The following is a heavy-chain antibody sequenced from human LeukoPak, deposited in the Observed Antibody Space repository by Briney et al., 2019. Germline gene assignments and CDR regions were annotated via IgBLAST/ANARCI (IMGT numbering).Heavy chain of an antibody. CDR2: IYTSGST. D-gene: IGHD2-2*02. Sequence: SETLSLTCTVSGRSISSYYWSWIRQPAGKGLEWIGRIYTSGSTNYNPSLKSRVTMSVDTSKNQFSLKLSSVTAADTAVYYCARDYCSSTSCYIDYWGQGTLVTVSS. J-gene: IGHJ4*02. V-gene: IGHV4-4*07. CDR1: GRSISSYY. CDR3: ARDYCSSTSCYIDY.